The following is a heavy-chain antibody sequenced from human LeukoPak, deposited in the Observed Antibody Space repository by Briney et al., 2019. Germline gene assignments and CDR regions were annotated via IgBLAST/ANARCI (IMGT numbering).Heavy chain of an antibody. CDR1: GFTFGGYG. V-gene: IGHV3-33*01. D-gene: IGHD1-14*01. CDR2: IAYDGSRA. CDR3: TRYNNDHFDS. Sequence: GGSLRLSCAGSGFTFGGYGMHWFRQTPGKGLEWVAVIAYDGSRAFYADSVKGRFTISRDNSKNTMSVQMDDLRAEDTAVYYCTRYNNDHFDSWGQGTLVTVSP. J-gene: IGHJ4*02.